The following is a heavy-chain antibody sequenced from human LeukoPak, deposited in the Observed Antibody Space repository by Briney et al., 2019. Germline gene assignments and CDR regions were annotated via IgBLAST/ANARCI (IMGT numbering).Heavy chain of an antibody. D-gene: IGHD2/OR15-2a*01. J-gene: IGHJ4*02. CDR2: IRQDGSEK. CDR1: GFTFSSYW. CDR3: ARDSRTLPD. Sequence: GGSLRLSCAASGFTFSSYWMSWVRQAPGKGLEWVTNIRQDGSEKHYVDSVKGRFTISRDNAKNSLYLQMNSLRGEDTAVYYCARDSRTLPDWGQGTLVTVSS. V-gene: IGHV3-7*03.